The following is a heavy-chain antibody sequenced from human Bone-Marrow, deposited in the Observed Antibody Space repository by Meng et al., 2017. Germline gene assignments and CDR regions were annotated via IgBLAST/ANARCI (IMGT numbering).Heavy chain of an antibody. J-gene: IGHJ5*02. CDR3: AREPGPRVGWFDP. CDR2: IIPIFGTA. Sequence: QGQLVQEGGEGKRNGSSVKVSGKASGGASSSYAIRWGRQDPGQGLEWMGGIIPIFGTANYAQKFQGRVTITADESTSTAYMELSSLRSEDTAVYYCAREPGPRVGWFDPWGQGTLVTVSS. CDR1: GGASSSYA. D-gene: IGHD1-26*01. V-gene: IGHV1-69*01.